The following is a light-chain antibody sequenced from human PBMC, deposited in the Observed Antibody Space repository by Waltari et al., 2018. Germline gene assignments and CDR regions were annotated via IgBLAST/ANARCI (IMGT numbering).Light chain of an antibody. CDR2: EGS. CDR3: CSYAGSSTFTV. CDR1: SRDVGSYNL. V-gene: IGLV2-23*01. J-gene: IGLJ3*02. Sequence: QSALTQPASVSGSPGQSITISCTGTSRDVGSYNLVPWYQQHPGKVPKLIIYEGSKRPSGVSNRFSGSKSGNTASLTISGLQAEDEAEYYCCSYAGSSTFTVFGGGTKLTVL.